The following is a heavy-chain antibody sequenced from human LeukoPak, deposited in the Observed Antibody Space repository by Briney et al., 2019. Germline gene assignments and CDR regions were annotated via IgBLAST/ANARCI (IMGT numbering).Heavy chain of an antibody. CDR2: IWYDGSNK. J-gene: IGHJ4*02. V-gene: IGHV3-33*01. Sequence: GGSLRLSCAASGFTFSSYGMHWVRQAPGKGLEWVAVIWYDGSNKYYADSVKGRFTISRDNSKNTLYLQMNSLRAEDTAVYYCARASNPWLQLSWGQGTLVTVSS. CDR3: ARASNPWLQLS. CDR1: GFTFSSYG. D-gene: IGHD5-24*01.